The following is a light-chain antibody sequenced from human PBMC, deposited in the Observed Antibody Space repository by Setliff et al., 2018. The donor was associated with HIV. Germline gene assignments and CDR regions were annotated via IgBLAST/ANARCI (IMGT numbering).Light chain of an antibody. CDR2: EVN. CDR1: SSDVGSYNL. V-gene: IGLV2-23*02. CDR3: CSYARTSPFV. Sequence: ALTQPASVSGSPGQSITISCTGNSSDVGSYNLVSWYQQHSGKAPKLMIYEVNKRPSGVSGRFSGSKSGNTASLTISGLQAEDEADYHCCSYARTSPFVFGGGTKVTV. J-gene: IGLJ1*01.